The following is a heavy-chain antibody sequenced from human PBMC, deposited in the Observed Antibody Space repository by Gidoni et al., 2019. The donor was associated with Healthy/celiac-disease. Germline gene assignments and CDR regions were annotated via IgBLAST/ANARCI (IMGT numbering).Heavy chain of an antibody. J-gene: IGHJ3*02. D-gene: IGHD1-26*01. CDR2: ISWNSGSI. Sequence: ASGFTFDDYAMHWVGQAPGKGLEWVSGISWNSGSIGYADSVKGRFTISRDNAKNSLYLQMNSLRAEDTALYYCAKDRGATLDAFDIWGQGTMVTVSS. CDR3: AKDRGATLDAFDI. V-gene: IGHV3-9*01. CDR1: GFTFDDYA.